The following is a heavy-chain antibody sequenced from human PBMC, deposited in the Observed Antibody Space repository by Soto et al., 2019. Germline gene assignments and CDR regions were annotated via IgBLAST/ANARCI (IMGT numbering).Heavy chain of an antibody. Sequence: QVQLVQSGAEVKKPGSSVKVSCKASGGTFSSYAISWVRQAPGQGLEWMGGIIPIFGTADYAQKFQGRVTITADESTGTAYMELGSLRSEDTAVYYCARHVPAAGYYYGMDVWGQGPTVTVSS. CDR3: ARHVPAAGYYYGMDV. J-gene: IGHJ6*02. CDR2: IIPIFGTA. CDR1: GGTFSSYA. D-gene: IGHD2-2*01. V-gene: IGHV1-69*12.